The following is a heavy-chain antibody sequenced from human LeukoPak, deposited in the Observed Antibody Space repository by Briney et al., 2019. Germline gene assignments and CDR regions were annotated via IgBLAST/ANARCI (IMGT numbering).Heavy chain of an antibody. V-gene: IGHV4-59*01. CDR1: GGSINSFY. J-gene: IGHJ4*02. CDR3: ARLGLIQHSYVEGGYDHDY. Sequence: SETLSLTCTVSGGSINSFYWSWIRQAPGKGLEWIGYIYYRGNTKYNPSLKSRVTISIDTSKNQIFLNLNSVTAADTAVYYCARLGLIQHSYVEGGYDHDYWGQGTLVTVSS. CDR2: IYYRGNT. D-gene: IGHD5-12*01.